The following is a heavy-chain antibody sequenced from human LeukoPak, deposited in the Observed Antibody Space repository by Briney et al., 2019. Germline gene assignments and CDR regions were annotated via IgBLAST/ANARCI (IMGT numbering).Heavy chain of an antibody. J-gene: IGHJ4*02. CDR2: ISATSSGT. D-gene: IGHD5-18*01. Sequence: GGSLRLSCAASGFSFSSYAMTWVRRAPGKGLEWVSTISATSSGTFYADSVKGRFSISRGNSKNTMFLQINSLSAEDTALYYCAKSILSAYGYYFDSWGQGTLLSVSS. V-gene: IGHV3-23*01. CDR1: GFSFSSYA. CDR3: AKSILSAYGYYFDS.